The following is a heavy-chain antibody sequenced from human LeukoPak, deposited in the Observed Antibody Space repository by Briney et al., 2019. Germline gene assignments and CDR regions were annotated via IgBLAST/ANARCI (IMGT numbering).Heavy chain of an antibody. CDR1: GFTFSSYS. CDR3: ARGITYYYGSGNIPPPDY. D-gene: IGHD3-10*01. J-gene: IGHJ4*02. V-gene: IGHV3-21*01. Sequence: SGGFLRLSCAASGFTFSSYSMNWVRQAPGKGLEWVSSISSSSSYIYYADSVKGRFTISRDNAKNSLYLQMNSLRAEDTAVYYCARGITYYYGSGNIPPPDYWGQGTLVTVSS. CDR2: ISSSSSYI.